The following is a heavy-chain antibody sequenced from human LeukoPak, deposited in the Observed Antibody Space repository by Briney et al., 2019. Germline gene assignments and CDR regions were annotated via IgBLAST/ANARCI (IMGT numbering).Heavy chain of an antibody. J-gene: IGHJ4*02. V-gene: IGHV4-59*12. Sequence: SETLSLTCTVSGGSISSYYWSWIRQPPGKGLEWIGYIYYSGSTNYNPSLKSRVTISVDTSKNQFSLQLNSVTPEDTAVYYCARGISTDSSAYYLIGGFDYWGQGTLVTVSS. CDR1: GGSISSYY. D-gene: IGHD3-22*01. CDR2: IYYSGST. CDR3: ARGISTDSSAYYLIGGFDY.